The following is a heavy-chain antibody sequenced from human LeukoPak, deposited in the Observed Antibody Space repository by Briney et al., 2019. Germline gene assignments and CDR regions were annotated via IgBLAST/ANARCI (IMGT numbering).Heavy chain of an antibody. CDR3: ARSWMQLWLLDY. V-gene: IGHV4-31*03. D-gene: IGHD5-18*01. CDR2: IYYSGST. CDR1: GGSISGGGYY. Sequence: SQTLSLTCTVSGGSISGGGYYWSWIRQHPGKGLEWIGYIYYSGSTYYNPSLKSRVTISVDTSKNQFSLKLSSVTAADTAVYYCARSWMQLWLLDYWGQGTLVTVSS. J-gene: IGHJ4*02.